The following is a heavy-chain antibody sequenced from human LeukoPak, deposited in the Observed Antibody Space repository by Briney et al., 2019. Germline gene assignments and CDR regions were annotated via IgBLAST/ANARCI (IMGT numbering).Heavy chain of an antibody. V-gene: IGHV1-24*01. J-gene: IGHJ6*03. Sequence: ASVKVSCKVSGYTLTELSMHWVRQAPGKGLEGMGGFDPEDGETIYAQKFQGRVTMTEDTSTDTAYMELSSLRSEDTAVYYCATGPDYYYYMDVWGKGTTVTVSS. CDR1: GYTLTELS. CDR3: ATGPDYYYYMDV. CDR2: FDPEDGET.